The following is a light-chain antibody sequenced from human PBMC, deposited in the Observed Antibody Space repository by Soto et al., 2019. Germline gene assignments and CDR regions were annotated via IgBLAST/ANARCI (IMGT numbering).Light chain of an antibody. Sequence: QSALTQPASVSGSPGQSITISCTGTSSDVGSYNLVSWYQQHPGKAPKLMIYEVSKRPSGVSNRFSGSKSGNTASLTISGLQAGDGADYYCHSYAGRSPYVFAPGTKPTAL. CDR2: EVS. CDR1: SSDVGSYNL. V-gene: IGLV2-23*02. CDR3: HSYAGRSPYV. J-gene: IGLJ1*01.